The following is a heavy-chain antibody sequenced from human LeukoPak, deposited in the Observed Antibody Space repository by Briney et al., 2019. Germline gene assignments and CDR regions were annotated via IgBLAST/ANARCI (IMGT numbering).Heavy chain of an antibody. CDR2: INHSGST. J-gene: IGHJ4*02. CDR3: ARTRRGTTVVTPGLVGY. D-gene: IGHD4-23*01. V-gene: IGHV4-34*01. Sequence: SETLSLTCAVYGGSFSGYYWSWIRQPPGKGLEWIGEINHSGSTNYNPSLKSRVTMSVDTSKNQFSLKLSSVTAADTAVYYCARTRRGTTVVTPGLVGYWGQGTLVTVSS. CDR1: GGSFSGYY.